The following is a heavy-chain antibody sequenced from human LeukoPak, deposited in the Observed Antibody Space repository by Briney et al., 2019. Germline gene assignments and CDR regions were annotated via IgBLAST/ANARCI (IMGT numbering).Heavy chain of an antibody. V-gene: IGHV4-61*02. CDR3: AREGTVRWFDP. D-gene: IGHD1-14*01. Sequence: SETLSLTCTVSGGSISSGSYYWSWIRQPAGKGLEWIGRIYTSGSTNYNPSLKSRVTISVDTSKNQFSLKLSSVTAADTAVYYCAREGTVRWFDPWGQGTLVTVFS. J-gene: IGHJ5*02. CDR1: GGSISSGSYY. CDR2: IYTSGST.